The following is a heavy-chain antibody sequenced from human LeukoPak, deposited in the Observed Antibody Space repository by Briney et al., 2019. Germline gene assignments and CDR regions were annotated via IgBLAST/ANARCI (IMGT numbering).Heavy chain of an antibody. Sequence: ASVKVSCKASGYTFTSYGISWVRQAPGQGLEWMGWISAYNGNTNYAQKLQGRVTMTTDTSTSTAYMELRSLRSDDTAVYHCARAAYDFWSGYGYNWFDPWGQGTLVTVSS. CDR2: ISAYNGNT. D-gene: IGHD3-3*01. J-gene: IGHJ5*02. CDR1: GYTFTSYG. CDR3: ARAAYDFWSGYGYNWFDP. V-gene: IGHV1-18*01.